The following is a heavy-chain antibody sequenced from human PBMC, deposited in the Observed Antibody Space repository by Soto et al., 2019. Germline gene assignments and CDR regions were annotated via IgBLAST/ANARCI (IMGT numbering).Heavy chain of an antibody. Sequence: GGSLRLSCAASGFTFSDYYMSWIRQAPGKGLEWVSYICSSGSTIYYADSVKGRFTISRDNAKNSLYLQMNSLRAEDTAVYYCARESRGILLWFGEYPPLNDNWFDPWGQGTLVTVSS. CDR1: GFTFSDYY. CDR2: ICSSGSTI. CDR3: ARESRGILLWFGEYPPLNDNWFDP. V-gene: IGHV3-11*01. J-gene: IGHJ5*02. D-gene: IGHD3-10*01.